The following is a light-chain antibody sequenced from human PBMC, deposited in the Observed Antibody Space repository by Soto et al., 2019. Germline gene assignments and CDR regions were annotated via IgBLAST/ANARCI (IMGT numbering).Light chain of an antibody. CDR1: SGDVFAYNY. Sequence: QSVLTQPASVSGSPGQSITISCTGTSGDVFAYNYVSWYQQYPGKAPKLMIYDVSHRPSGVSHRFSGSKSGNTASLTISGLQAEDEADYYCGSYTTSSNYVFGTGTKLTVL. J-gene: IGLJ1*01. CDR2: DVS. V-gene: IGLV2-14*01. CDR3: GSYTTSSNYV.